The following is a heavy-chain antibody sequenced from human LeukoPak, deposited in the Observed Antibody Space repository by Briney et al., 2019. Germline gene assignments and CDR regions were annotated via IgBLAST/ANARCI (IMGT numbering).Heavy chain of an antibody. J-gene: IGHJ4*02. Sequence: GASVKVSCKASGYTFTGYYMHWVRQAPGQGLEWMGWINPNSGGTNYAQKFQGRVTMTRDTSISTAYMELSRLRSDDTAVYYCARDPDYDWPEYYFDYWGQGTLVTVSS. D-gene: IGHD3-16*01. CDR1: GYTFTGYY. CDR2: INPNSGGT. CDR3: ARDPDYDWPEYYFDY. V-gene: IGHV1-2*02.